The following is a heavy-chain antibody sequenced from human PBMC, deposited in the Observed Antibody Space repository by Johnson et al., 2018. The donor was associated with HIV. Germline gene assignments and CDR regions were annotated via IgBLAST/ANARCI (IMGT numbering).Heavy chain of an antibody. J-gene: IGHJ3*02. V-gene: IGHV3-7*05. D-gene: IGHD1-26*01. Sequence: VQLVQSGGGLVQPGGSLRLSCAVSGFTFSSFWMTWVRQAPGKGLEWVANINQDGTEKYYVDFVKGRFTISRDNAKNLLFLQVNNLRAEDTAVYYCARDVVSDGTYPPDAFDIWGQGTMVTVSS. CDR2: INQDGTEK. CDR1: GFTFSSFW. CDR3: ARDVVSDGTYPPDAFDI.